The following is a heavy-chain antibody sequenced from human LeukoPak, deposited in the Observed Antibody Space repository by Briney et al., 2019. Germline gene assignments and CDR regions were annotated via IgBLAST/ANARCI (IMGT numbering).Heavy chain of an antibody. CDR1: GFTVMSNY. J-gene: IGHJ1*01. CDR2: IYSADST. D-gene: IGHD3-22*01. Sequence: PGGSLRLSCAASGFTVMSNYMSWGRPAAGKGLELVSVIYSADSTYYADSVKGRFTISRDNSKNTLYLQMNSLRAEDTAVYYCATVEYYDSSGSCYFQHWGQGTLLTVSS. V-gene: IGHV3-53*01. CDR3: ATVEYYDSSGSCYFQH.